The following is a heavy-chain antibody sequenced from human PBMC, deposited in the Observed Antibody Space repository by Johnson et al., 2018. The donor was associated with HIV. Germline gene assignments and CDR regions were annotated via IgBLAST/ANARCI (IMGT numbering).Heavy chain of an antibody. D-gene: IGHD3-9*01. Sequence: VQLVESGGGLVKPGGSLTLSCAASGFTFSNAWMNWVRQAPGKGLEWVGRIKSKSDGGTTDYGAPVKGRFTISRDDSKNRVYLQMNSLKPEDTAVYYCTSPLGHFDWISSVWVSGHGFDIWGHGTMVTVSS. V-gene: IGHV3-15*01. J-gene: IGHJ3*02. CDR2: IKSKSDGGTT. CDR1: GFTFSNAW. CDR3: TSPLGHFDWISSVWVSGHGFDI.